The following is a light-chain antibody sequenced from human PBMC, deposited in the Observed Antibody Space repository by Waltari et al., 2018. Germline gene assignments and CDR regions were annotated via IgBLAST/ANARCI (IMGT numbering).Light chain of an antibody. CDR3: QHRDRT. Sequence: IVLTQSPATLSLSPGDRATLPRRASQGGIDFLAWYQQRPGQAPRLLIYDTFNRATGIPARFRGSGSGTDFTLTISSLEPEDFAVYYCQHRDRTFGQGTKVETK. J-gene: IGKJ1*01. V-gene: IGKV3-11*01. CDR1: QGGIDF. CDR2: DTF.